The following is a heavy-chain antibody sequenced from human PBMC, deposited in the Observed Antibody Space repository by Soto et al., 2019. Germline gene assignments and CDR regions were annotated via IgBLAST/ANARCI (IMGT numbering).Heavy chain of an antibody. CDR2: VAGGGTAT. CDR1: GFTFSNFA. Sequence: EVQLMDSGGGLVQPGGSLRLSCAASGFTFSNFAMTWVRQAPGKGLEGVSVVAGGGTATYYADSVKGRFTASRDNSENMVFLLMTSLRAEDTAIYCCARSGPNYRLDYWGQGTLVTVSS. V-gene: IGHV3-23*01. D-gene: IGHD1-7*01. CDR3: ARSGPNYRLDY. J-gene: IGHJ4*02.